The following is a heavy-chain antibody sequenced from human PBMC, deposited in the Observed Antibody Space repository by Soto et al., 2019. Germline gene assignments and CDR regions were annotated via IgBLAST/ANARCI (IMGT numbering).Heavy chain of an antibody. CDR2: INHSGST. Sequence: SETLSLTCAVYGGSVSGYYWSWIRQPPGKGLEWIGEINHSGSTNYNPSLKSRVTISVDTSKNQFSLKLSSVTAADTAVYYCASSYYYDSSGYYYGRAFDYWGQGTLVTVSS. CDR1: GGSVSGYY. D-gene: IGHD3-22*01. V-gene: IGHV4-34*01. J-gene: IGHJ4*02. CDR3: ASSYYYDSSGYYYGRAFDY.